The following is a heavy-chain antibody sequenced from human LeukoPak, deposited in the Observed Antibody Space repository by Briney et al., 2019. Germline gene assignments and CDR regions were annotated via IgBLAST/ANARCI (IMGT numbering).Heavy chain of an antibody. D-gene: IGHD2-2*01. CDR3: ARDGTSTDDY. CDR2: ISGNNDNP. Sequence: ASVSVSCKTSGYAFSNFGINWVRQAPGQGLEWMGWISGNNDNPNYGQKFQGRFTVTTDSSTSTAYMELRNLRFDDTAVYYCARDGTSTDDYWGQGTLVTVSS. J-gene: IGHJ4*02. CDR1: GYAFSNFG. V-gene: IGHV1-18*01.